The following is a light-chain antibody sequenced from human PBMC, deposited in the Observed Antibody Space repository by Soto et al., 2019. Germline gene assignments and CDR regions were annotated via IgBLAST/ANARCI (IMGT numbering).Light chain of an antibody. CDR2: SNN. Sequence: QSVLTQPPSASGTPGEGVTNSFSGNRSNIGSNTVNWYQQLPGTAPKLLIYSNNQRPSGVPDRFSGSKSGTSASLAISGLQSEDEADYYCAAWDDSLNGVVFGGGTQLTVL. CDR1: RSNIGSNT. J-gene: IGLJ2*01. CDR3: AAWDDSLNGVV. V-gene: IGLV1-44*01.